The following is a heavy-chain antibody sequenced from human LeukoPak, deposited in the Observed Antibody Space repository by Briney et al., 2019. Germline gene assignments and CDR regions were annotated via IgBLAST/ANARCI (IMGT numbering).Heavy chain of an antibody. Sequence: ASVKVSCKASGYTFTSYDINWVRQATGRGLEWMGWMNPNSGNTGYAQKFQGRVTITADESTSTAYMELSSLRSEDTAVYYCARGRYYDSSGYYWGQGTLVTVSS. CDR1: GYTFTSYD. V-gene: IGHV1-8*03. CDR3: ARGRYYDSSGYY. D-gene: IGHD3-22*01. J-gene: IGHJ4*02. CDR2: MNPNSGNT.